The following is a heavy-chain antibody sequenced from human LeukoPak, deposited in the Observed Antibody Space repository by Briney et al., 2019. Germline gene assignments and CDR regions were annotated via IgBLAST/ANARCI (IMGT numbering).Heavy chain of an antibody. CDR1: GFTFSSYA. Sequence: PGGSLRLSCAASGFTFSSYAMHWVRQAPGKGLEWVAVISYGGSNKYYADSVKGRFTISRDNSKNTLYLQMNSLRAEDTAVYYCARNAAYDIAEGWFDPWGQGTLVTVSS. CDR3: ARNAAYDIAEGWFDP. V-gene: IGHV3-30-3*01. CDR2: ISYGGSNK. J-gene: IGHJ5*02. D-gene: IGHD3-9*01.